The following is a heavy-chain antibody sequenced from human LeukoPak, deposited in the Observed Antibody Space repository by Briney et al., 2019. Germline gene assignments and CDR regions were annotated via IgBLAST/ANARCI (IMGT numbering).Heavy chain of an antibody. D-gene: IGHD2-15*01. J-gene: IGHJ4*02. V-gene: IGHV3-23*01. Sequence: GGSLRLSCAASGFTFSNYAMNWVRQAPGKGLEWVSTISDSGDSSVHADSVKGRFAISRDNSKNTLYLQMNSLRAEDTAVYYCVKAPQPYRSAGRCYYFDYWGQGTLVTVSS. CDR2: ISDSGDSS. CDR1: GFTFSNYA. CDR3: VKAPQPYRSAGRCYYFDY.